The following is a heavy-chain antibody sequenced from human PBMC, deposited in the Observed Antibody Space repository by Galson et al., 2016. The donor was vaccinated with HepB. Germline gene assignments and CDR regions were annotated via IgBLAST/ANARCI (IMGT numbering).Heavy chain of an antibody. J-gene: IGHJ4*02. CDR2: ISYDEINK. CDR3: AKSKGYYDSRGYYADY. D-gene: IGHD3-22*01. CDR1: GFTFSSFG. V-gene: IGHV3-30*18. Sequence: SLRLSCAASGFTFSSFGMHWVRQAPGKGLEWVAVISYDEINKYYADSVKGRFTISRDNSKNTLYLQMNSLRAEDTAVYYCAKSKGYYDSRGYYADYWGQGTLVTVSS.